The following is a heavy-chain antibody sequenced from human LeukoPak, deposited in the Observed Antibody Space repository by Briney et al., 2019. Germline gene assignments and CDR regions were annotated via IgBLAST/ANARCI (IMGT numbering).Heavy chain of an antibody. CDR1: GFTVSSNY. CDR3: AKEFGSGTYFDY. CDR2: IYSGSST. Sequence: GGSLRLSCAASGFTVSSNYMSWVRQAPGKGLEWVSLIYSGSSTYYADSVKGRFTISRDNSKNALYLEMNSLRAGDTAIYYCAKEFGSGTYFDYWGQGNLVTVSS. V-gene: IGHV3-53*01. J-gene: IGHJ4*02. D-gene: IGHD3-10*01.